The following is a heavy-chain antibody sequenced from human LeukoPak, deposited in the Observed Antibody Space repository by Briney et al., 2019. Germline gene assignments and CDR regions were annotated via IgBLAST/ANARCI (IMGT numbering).Heavy chain of an antibody. CDR2: INSRGSTI. Sequence: PGGSLRLSCAASGFTFSSYTMNWLRQAPGKGLECVSYINSRGSTISYADSVKGRFTISRDNSKNTLYLQMGSLRAEDMAVYYCARTSGDYLGAFDIWGQGTMVTVSS. CDR3: ARTSGDYLGAFDI. J-gene: IGHJ3*02. CDR1: GFTFSSYT. V-gene: IGHV3-48*01. D-gene: IGHD4-17*01.